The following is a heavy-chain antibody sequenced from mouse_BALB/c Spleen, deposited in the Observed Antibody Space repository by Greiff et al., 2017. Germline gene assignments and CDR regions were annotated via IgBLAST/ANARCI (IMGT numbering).Heavy chain of an antibody. J-gene: IGHJ3*01. V-gene: IGHV2-2*02. CDR1: GFSLTSYG. CDR3: ARKDGNYVSWFAY. D-gene: IGHD2-1*01. CDR2: IWSGGST. Sequence: VQLQQSGPGLVQPSQSLSITCTVSGFSLTSYGVHWVRQSPGKGLEWLGVIWSGGSTDYNAAFISRLSISKDNSKSQVFFKMNSLQANDTSIYYCARKDGNYVSWFAYWGQGTLVTVSA.